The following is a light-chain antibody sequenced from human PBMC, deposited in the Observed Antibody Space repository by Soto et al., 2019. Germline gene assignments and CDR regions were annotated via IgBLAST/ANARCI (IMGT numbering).Light chain of an antibody. CDR1: SSDIGGYNY. CDR3: AVWDDGLNGYV. Sequence: QSALTQPASVSGSPGQSITISCTGTSSDIGGYNYVSWYQHHPGKAPKLMIYEVSNRPSGVSNRFSGSKSGNTASLTISGLQTEDEADYYCAVWDDGLNGYVFGTGTKVTVL. CDR2: EVS. J-gene: IGLJ1*01. V-gene: IGLV2-14*01.